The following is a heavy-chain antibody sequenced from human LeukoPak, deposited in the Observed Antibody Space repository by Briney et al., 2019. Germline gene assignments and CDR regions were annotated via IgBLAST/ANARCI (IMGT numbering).Heavy chain of an antibody. Sequence: ASVKVSCKASGYTFISYGISWVRQAPGQGVEWMGWISAYNGNTNYAQKLQCRVTMTTDTSTSTAYMELRSLRSDDTAVYYCARDKSYGSGSYYEYNWFDRWGQGTLVTVSS. J-gene: IGHJ5*02. D-gene: IGHD3-10*01. CDR2: ISAYNGNT. CDR1: GYTFISYG. V-gene: IGHV1-18*01. CDR3: ARDKSYGSGSYYEYNWFDR.